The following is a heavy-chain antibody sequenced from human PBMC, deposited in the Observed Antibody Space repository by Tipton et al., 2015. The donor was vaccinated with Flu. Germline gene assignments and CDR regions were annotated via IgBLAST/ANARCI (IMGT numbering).Heavy chain of an antibody. V-gene: IGHV4-39*07. CDR2: IYYSGST. CDR3: ARYGTYDGSRYFQH. Sequence: LRLSCTVSGGSISRSHYSWGWIRQPPGKGLGWIGNIYYSGSTNYNPSLKSRVTISVDTSKNQFSLKLSSVTAADTAVYYCARYGTYDGSRYFQHWGQGTLVTVSS. D-gene: IGHD1-26*01. CDR1: GGSISRSHYS. J-gene: IGHJ1*01.